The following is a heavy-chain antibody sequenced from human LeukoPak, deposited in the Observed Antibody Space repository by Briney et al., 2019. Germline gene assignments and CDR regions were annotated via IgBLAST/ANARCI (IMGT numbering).Heavy chain of an antibody. V-gene: IGHV1-2*02. CDR2: INPNSGGT. Sequence: ASVKVSCTASGYTFTGYYMHWVRQAPGQGLEWMGWINPNSGGTNYAQKFQGRVTMTRDTSTSTAYMELSRLRSDDTAVYYCARDLEGYYDSSGYSFDYWGQGTLVTVSS. J-gene: IGHJ4*02. D-gene: IGHD3-22*01. CDR3: ARDLEGYYDSSGYSFDY. CDR1: GYTFTGYY.